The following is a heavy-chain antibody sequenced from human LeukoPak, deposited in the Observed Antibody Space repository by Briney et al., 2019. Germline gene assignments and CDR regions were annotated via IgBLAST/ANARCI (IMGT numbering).Heavy chain of an antibody. D-gene: IGHD5-24*01. CDR1: GFTFISYG. CDR2: MNTDGSST. Sequence: PGGSLRLSCAVSGFTFISYGMQWVRQAPGKGLAWVSRMNTDGSSTTYADSVKGRFTISRDNAKNTLYLEMNSLRAEDTAVYYCVRDKDGYNFWGQGTLVSVSS. J-gene: IGHJ4*02. CDR3: VRDKDGYNF. V-gene: IGHV3-74*01.